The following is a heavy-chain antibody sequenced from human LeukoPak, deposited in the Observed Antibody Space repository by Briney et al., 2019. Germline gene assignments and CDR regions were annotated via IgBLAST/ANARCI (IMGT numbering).Heavy chain of an antibody. J-gene: IGHJ3*02. Sequence: GGSLRLSCAASGFTFSRYNMNWVRQAPGKGLEWVSSISTSGSYIYYADSVKGRFTISRDNAKNSLYLQMNSLRAEDTAVYYCARDSGSYGSGAFDIWGQGTMVTVSS. V-gene: IGHV3-21*01. D-gene: IGHD1-26*01. CDR1: GFTFSRYN. CDR3: ARDSGSYGSGAFDI. CDR2: ISTSGSYI.